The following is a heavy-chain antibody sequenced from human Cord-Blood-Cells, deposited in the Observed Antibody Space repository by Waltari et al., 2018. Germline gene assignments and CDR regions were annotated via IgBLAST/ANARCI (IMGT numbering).Heavy chain of an antibody. CDR3: ARAGTTYFDY. J-gene: IGHJ4*02. V-gene: IGHV4-59*01. D-gene: IGHD1-1*01. Sequence: QVQLQESGPGLVKPSETLSLPCTVSGGSISSYYWSWIRQPPGKGLEWIGYIYYSGSTNYNPSLKSRVTISVDTSKNQFSLKLSSVTAADTAVYYCARAGTTYFDYWGQGTLVTVSS. CDR1: GGSISSYY. CDR2: IYYSGST.